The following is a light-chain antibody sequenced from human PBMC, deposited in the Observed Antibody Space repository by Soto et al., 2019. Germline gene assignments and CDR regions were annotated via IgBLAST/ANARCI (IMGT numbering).Light chain of an antibody. V-gene: IGKV3-15*01. J-gene: IGKJ2*01. Sequence: EIVMTQSPATLSVSPGERATLSCRASQSVSSNLACYQQKPGQAPRLLIYGASTRATGIPARFSGSGSGTEFTLTISSLQSEEFAVYYCQQYNNWPHTFGQGTKLEIK. CDR3: QQYNNWPHT. CDR2: GAS. CDR1: QSVSSN.